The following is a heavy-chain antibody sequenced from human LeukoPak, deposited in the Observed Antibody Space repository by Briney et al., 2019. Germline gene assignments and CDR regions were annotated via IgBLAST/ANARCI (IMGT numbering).Heavy chain of an antibody. J-gene: IGHJ4*02. CDR3: ARNTRTGTTQFDF. CDR2: IYHSGST. V-gene: IGHV4-30-2*01. Sequence: SQTLSLTCTVSGGSISSGGYYWSWIRQPPGKGLEWIGYIYHSGSTYYNPSLKSRVTISVDRSKNQFSLKLSSVTAADTAVYYCARNTRTGTTQFDFWGQGTLVTVSS. D-gene: IGHD1-1*01. CDR1: GGSISSGGYY.